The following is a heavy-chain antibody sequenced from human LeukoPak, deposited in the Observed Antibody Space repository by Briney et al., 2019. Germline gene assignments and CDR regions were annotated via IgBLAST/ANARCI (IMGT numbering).Heavy chain of an antibody. CDR3: ARHSGSYYNFDY. D-gene: IGHD3-10*01. CDR2: IYYSGST. CDR1: GGSISSYY. Sequence: SETPSLTCTVSGGSISSYYWSWIRQPPGKGLEWIGYIYYSGSTNYNPSLKSRVTISVDTSKNQFSLKLSSVTAADTAVYYCARHSGSYYNFDYWGQGTLVTVSS. J-gene: IGHJ4*02. V-gene: IGHV4-59*08.